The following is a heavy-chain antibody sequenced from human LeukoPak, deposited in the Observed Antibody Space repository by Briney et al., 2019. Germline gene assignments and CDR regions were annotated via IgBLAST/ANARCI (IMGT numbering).Heavy chain of an antibody. CDR3: ARGLGYGSGSRGGCMDV. CDR2: ITSTSSYI. Sequence: GGSLRLSCAASGFTFSSYSLNWVRQDPGKGLEWVSSITSTSSYIYCAESVKGRFNIYRDNAQNSLYLQMNSLRAEDTAVYYCARGLGYGSGSRGGCMDVWGQGPTVAVSS. J-gene: IGHJ6*02. CDR1: GFTFSSYS. D-gene: IGHD3-10*01. V-gene: IGHV3-21*01.